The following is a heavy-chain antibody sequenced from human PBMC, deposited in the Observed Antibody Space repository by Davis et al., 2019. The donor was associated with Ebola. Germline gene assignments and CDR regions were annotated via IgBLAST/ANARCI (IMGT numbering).Heavy chain of an antibody. J-gene: IGHJ4*02. CDR1: GFTFSSYA. Sequence: GGSLRLSCAASGFTFSSYAMHWVRQAPGKGLEWVAVISYDGSNKYYADSVKGRFTISRDNSKNTLYLQMNSLSAGDTAKYYCAVRVGATGGWGQGTLVTVSS. CDR2: ISYDGSNK. V-gene: IGHV3-30-3*01. D-gene: IGHD1-26*01. CDR3: AVRVGATGG.